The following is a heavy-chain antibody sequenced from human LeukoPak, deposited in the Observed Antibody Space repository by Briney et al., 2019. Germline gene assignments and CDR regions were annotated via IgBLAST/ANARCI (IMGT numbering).Heavy chain of an antibody. CDR1: GYTLTELS. D-gene: IGHD2-15*01. V-gene: IGHV1-24*01. J-gene: IGHJ4*02. Sequence: EASVKVSCKVSGYTLTELSMHWVRQAPGKGLEWMGGFDPEDGETIYAQKFQGRVTMTEDTSTDTAYMELSSLRAEDTAVYYCARDRPVGYCKETTSCWGVDYWGQGTLVTVSS. CDR2: FDPEDGET. CDR3: ARDRPVGYCKETTSCWGVDY.